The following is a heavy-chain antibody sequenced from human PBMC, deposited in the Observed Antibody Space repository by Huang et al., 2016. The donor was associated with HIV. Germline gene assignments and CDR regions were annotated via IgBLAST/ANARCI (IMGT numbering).Heavy chain of an antibody. J-gene: IGHJ5*02. V-gene: IGHV4-59*02. CDR3: VRDQGRLAVGGIDNWFDP. CDR1: GDSVSSHY. D-gene: IGHD6-19*01. CDR2: VYDSGTT. Sequence: QVRLQESGPGLVKPSETLSLSCTVSGDSVSSHYWGWIRHPPGKGLEWIGTVYDSGTTKYNQRIKSRITIAVDTAKNGFSLNITSVSAADTAMYFCVRDQGRLAVGGIDNWFDPWGQGALVTVSS.